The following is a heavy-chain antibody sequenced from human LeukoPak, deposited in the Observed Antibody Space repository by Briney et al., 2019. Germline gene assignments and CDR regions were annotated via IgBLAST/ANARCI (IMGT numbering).Heavy chain of an antibody. CDR2: IYYSENT. CDR3: ARGLGSGSYYTRFDY. CDR1: GGSISSYY. Sequence: SETLSLTCTVSGGSISSYYWSWIRQPPGKGLEYIGYIYYSENTNYNPSLKSRVTISLDTSKNQFSLKLSSVTAADTAVYYCARGLGSGSYYTRFDYWGQGTLVTVSS. V-gene: IGHV4-59*01. J-gene: IGHJ4*02. D-gene: IGHD1-26*01.